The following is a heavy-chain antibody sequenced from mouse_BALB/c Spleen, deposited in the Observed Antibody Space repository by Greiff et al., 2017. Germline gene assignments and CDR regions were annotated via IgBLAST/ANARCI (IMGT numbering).Heavy chain of an antibody. D-gene: IGHD2-3*01. V-gene: IGHV1S81*02. J-gene: IGHJ1*01. CDR2: INPSNGRT. CDR3: VYDGYHAWYFDV. CDR1: GYTFTSYW. Sequence: QVQLKQPGAELVKPGASVKLSCKASGYTFTSYWMHWVKQRPGQGLEWIGEINPSNGRTNYNEKFKSKATLTVDKSSSTAYMQLSSLTSEDSAVYYCVYDGYHAWYFDVWGAGTTVTVSS.